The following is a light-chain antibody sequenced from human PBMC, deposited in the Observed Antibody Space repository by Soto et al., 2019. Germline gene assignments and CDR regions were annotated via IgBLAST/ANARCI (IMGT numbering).Light chain of an antibody. CDR2: DAS. J-gene: IGKJ1*01. CDR3: HHYSGPWT. Sequence: DIQMTQSPSTVSASVGDRVTITVRASQNIYYWLAWYQQKPGKAPKLLMYDASYLEAGVPSRFRGSGSGTEFTLTISGLQPDDFATYFCHHYSGPWTFGQGTKVDIK. V-gene: IGKV1-5*01. CDR1: QNIYYW.